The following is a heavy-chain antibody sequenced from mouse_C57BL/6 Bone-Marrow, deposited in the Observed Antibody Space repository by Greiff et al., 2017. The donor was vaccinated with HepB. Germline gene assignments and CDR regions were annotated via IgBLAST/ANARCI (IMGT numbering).Heavy chain of an antibody. CDR2: ISSGSSTT. V-gene: IGHV5-17*01. Sequence: EVMLVESGGGLVKPGGSLKLSCAASGFTFSDYGMHWVCQAPGQGLEWVAYISSGSSTTYYADTVKGRFTFSRDNAKNTLFLHMTSLRSEDAALYYCARGRGYWFFAVWGTGTTVTVSS. CDR1: GFTFSDYG. J-gene: IGHJ1*03. CDR3: ARGRGYWFFAV.